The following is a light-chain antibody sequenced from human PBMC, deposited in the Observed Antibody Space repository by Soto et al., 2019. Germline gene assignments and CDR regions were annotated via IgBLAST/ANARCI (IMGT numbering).Light chain of an antibody. CDR1: QGIRNA. CDR2: AAS. V-gene: IGKV1-6*01. J-gene: IGKJ1*01. CDR3: LQYNSYST. Sequence: AIQMTQSPSSVSASVGDRVTITCRASQGIRNALGWYQQKPGKAPKLLIYAASSLQSGVPSRFSGSGSGTDFTLTISSLQPEDFATYYCLQYNSYSTFGQGTKVDI.